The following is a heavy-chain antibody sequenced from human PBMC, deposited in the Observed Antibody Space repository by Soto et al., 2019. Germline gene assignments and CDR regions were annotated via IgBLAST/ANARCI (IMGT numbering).Heavy chain of an antibody. Sequence: QVQLVESGGGVVQPGRSLRLSCAASGFTFSSYAMHWVRQAPGKGLEWAAVISYDGSNKYYADSVKGRFTISRDNSKNTLYLQMNSLRAEDTAVYYCARDDVDTAMVIMGSMIVHYYGMDVWGQGTTVTVSS. CDR3: ARDDVDTAMVIMGSMIVHYYGMDV. V-gene: IGHV3-30-3*01. D-gene: IGHD5-18*01. CDR2: ISYDGSNK. CDR1: GFTFSSYA. J-gene: IGHJ6*02.